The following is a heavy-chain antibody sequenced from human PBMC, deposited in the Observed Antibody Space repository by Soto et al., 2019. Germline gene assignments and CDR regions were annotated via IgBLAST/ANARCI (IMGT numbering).Heavy chain of an antibody. Sequence: QVQLVQSGAEVKKPGSSVKVSCKASGVTFSSYASSWVRQAPGQGLEWMGGIIPIFGTANYAQKFQGRVTITADKSTSTAYMELSSVRCEDTAVYYCASGVWDCSGGRCYWFDPWGQGTLVTVSS. V-gene: IGHV1-69*06. J-gene: IGHJ5*02. D-gene: IGHD2-15*01. CDR2: IIPIFGTA. CDR1: GVTFSSYA. CDR3: ASGVWDCSGGRCYWFDP.